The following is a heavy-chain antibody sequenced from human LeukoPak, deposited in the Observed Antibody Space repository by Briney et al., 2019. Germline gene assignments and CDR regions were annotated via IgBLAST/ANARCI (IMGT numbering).Heavy chain of an antibody. Sequence: GGSLRLSCAASGFTFSSYSMNWVRQAPGKGLEWVSSISSSSSYIYYADSVKGRFTISRDNAKNSLYLQMNSLRAEDTAVYYCARVRAAAGREPLDYWGQGTLVTVPS. D-gene: IGHD6-13*01. CDR1: GFTFSSYS. CDR2: ISSSSSYI. CDR3: ARVRAAAGREPLDY. V-gene: IGHV3-21*01. J-gene: IGHJ4*02.